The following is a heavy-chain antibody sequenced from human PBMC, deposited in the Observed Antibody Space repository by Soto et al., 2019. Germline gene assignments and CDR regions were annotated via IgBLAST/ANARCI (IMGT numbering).Heavy chain of an antibody. Sequence: GGSLRLSCAASGFTLSGYWMHWVRQAPGDGLVWVSRINTDGRSTTYADSVKGRFTISRDNAKNTLYLQMNSLRAEDTAVYYCAGAPITMVNTPLLYWGQGLLVTVSS. CDR2: INTDGRST. J-gene: IGHJ4*02. D-gene: IGHD3-10*01. CDR1: GFTLSGYW. V-gene: IGHV3-74*01. CDR3: AGAPITMVNTPLLY.